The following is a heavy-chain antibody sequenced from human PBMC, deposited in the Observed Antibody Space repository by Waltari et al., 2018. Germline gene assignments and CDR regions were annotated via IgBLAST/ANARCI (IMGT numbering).Heavy chain of an antibody. J-gene: IGHJ4*02. Sequence: QVQLQESGPGLVKPSETLSLTCPVSGGSISSSYWSWIRQPPGKGLEWIGYIDYSGSTNYNPSLKGGVTISVNTPKNQFSLKRSSGTAADTAGYYWARGGAGRATFYYWGQGTLVTVSS. CDR2: IDYSGST. CDR1: GGSISSSY. CDR3: ARGGAGRATFYY. V-gene: IGHV4-59*01. D-gene: IGHD1-26*01.